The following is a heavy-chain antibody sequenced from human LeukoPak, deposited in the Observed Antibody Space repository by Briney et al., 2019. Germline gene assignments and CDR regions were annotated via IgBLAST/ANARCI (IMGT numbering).Heavy chain of an antibody. D-gene: IGHD3-10*01. CDR2: IRYDESNK. Sequence: GGSLRLSCVASGFTFSSYGIHWVRRAPGKGLEWVAFIRYDESNKYYADSVKGRFTISRDNSKNTLYLQMNSLRAEDTAIYYCAKESSLLRGPTVIYYFDFWGQGTLVTVSS. V-gene: IGHV3-30*02. CDR3: AKESSLLRGPTVIYYFDF. J-gene: IGHJ4*02. CDR1: GFTFSSYG.